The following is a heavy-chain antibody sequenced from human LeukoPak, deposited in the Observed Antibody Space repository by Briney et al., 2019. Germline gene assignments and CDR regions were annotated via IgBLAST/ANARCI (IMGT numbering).Heavy chain of an antibody. CDR3: ARPTSGFYRF. J-gene: IGHJ4*02. Sequence: GGSLRLSCAASGFTFSSFGMHWVRQSLGKGLEWVSYISGTGSTTAYGDSVKGRFTISRDNARDSLYLQMNSLRDEDTAVYYCARPTSGFYRFWGQGTLVTVSS. V-gene: IGHV3-48*02. D-gene: IGHD3-10*01. CDR1: GFTFSSFG. CDR2: ISGTGSTT.